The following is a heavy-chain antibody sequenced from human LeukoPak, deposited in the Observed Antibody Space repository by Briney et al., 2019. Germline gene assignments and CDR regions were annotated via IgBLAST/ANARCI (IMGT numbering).Heavy chain of an antibody. CDR3: AREGGYGSGSYERSDYYYCGMDV. Sequence: ASVKVSCKASGYTFTSYGISWVRQAPGQGLEWMGWISAYNGNTNYAQKLQGRVTMTTDTSTSTAYMELRSLRSDDTAVYYCAREGGYGSGSYERSDYYYCGMDVWGQGTTVTVSS. D-gene: IGHD3-10*01. J-gene: IGHJ6*02. CDR2: ISAYNGNT. V-gene: IGHV1-18*01. CDR1: GYTFTSYG.